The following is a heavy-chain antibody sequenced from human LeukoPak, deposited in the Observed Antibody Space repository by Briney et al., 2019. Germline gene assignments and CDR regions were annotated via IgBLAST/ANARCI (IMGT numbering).Heavy chain of an antibody. CDR2: ISGSGGST. J-gene: IGHJ2*01. CDR1: GFTFSSYA. D-gene: IGHD3-10*01. V-gene: IGHV3-23*01. CDR3: AKLINYYGSGSYWYFDL. Sequence: GGSLRLSCAASGFTFSSYAMSWVRQAPGKGLEWVSAISGSGGSTYYADSVNGRFTISRDNSKNTLYLQMNSLRAEDTAVYYCAKLINYYGSGSYWYFDLWGRGTLVTVSS.